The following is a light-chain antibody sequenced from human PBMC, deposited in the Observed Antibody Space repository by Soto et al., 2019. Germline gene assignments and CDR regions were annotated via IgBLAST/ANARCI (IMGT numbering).Light chain of an antibody. Sequence: QSALTQPPSASGSPGQSVTISCTGTSGDIGAYNYVSWYQQHPGKAPKLIIYEVSQRPSGVPDRFSGSKSGNTASLTVSGLQLEDEADYYCSSYTSSSTPRYVFGTGTKLTVL. V-gene: IGLV2-8*01. CDR1: SGDIGAYNY. CDR2: EVS. J-gene: IGLJ1*01. CDR3: SSYTSSSTPRYV.